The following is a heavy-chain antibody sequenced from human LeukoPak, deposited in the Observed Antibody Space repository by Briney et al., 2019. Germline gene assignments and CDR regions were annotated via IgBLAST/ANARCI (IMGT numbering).Heavy chain of an antibody. CDR2: ISSSTTII. CDR1: GFTFSSYS. V-gene: IGHV3-48*01. D-gene: IGHD1-26*01. Sequence: PGGSLRLSCAASGFTFSSYSMNWVRQAPGKGLEWVSYISSSTTIIYYASSVKGRFTISRDNAKNSLYLQMNSLRAEDTAVYYCARDKREPRYAFDIWGQGTMVTVSS. CDR3: ARDKREPRYAFDI. J-gene: IGHJ3*02.